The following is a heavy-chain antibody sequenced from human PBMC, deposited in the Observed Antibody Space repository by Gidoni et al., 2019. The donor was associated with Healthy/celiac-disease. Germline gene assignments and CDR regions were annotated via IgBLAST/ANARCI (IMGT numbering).Heavy chain of an antibody. CDR3: AGSWEV. D-gene: IGHD1-26*01. CDR1: GGSIRSGSYY. CDR2: IYTSGST. Sequence: QVQLQESGPGLVKPSQTLSLPCTVPGGSIRSGSYYWSWIRQPAGKGLEWIGRIYTSGSTNYNPSLKSRVTISVDTSKNQFSLKLSSVTAADTAVYYCAGSWEVWGQGTLVTVSS. V-gene: IGHV4-61*02. J-gene: IGHJ4*02.